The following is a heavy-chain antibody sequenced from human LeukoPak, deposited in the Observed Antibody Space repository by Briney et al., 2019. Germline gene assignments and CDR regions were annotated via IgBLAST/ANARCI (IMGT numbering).Heavy chain of an antibody. CDR3: AKDTPAIAAAGGIDY. Sequence: GGSLRLSCAASGFTFDDYAMHWVRQAPGKGLEWVSLISGDGGSTYYADSVKGRFTISRDNGKNSLYLQMNSLRTEDTALYYCAKDTPAIAAAGGIDYWGQGTLVTVSS. J-gene: IGHJ4*02. D-gene: IGHD6-13*01. V-gene: IGHV3-43*02. CDR2: ISGDGGST. CDR1: GFTFDDYA.